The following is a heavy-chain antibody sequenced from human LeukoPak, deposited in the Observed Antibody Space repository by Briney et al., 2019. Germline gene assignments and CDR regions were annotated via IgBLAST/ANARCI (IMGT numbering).Heavy chain of an antibody. CDR2: INHSGST. D-gene: IGHD3-3*01. Sequence: KPSETLSLAGAVYGGSFSGYYWSWIRQPPGKGLEWIGEINHSGSTNYNPSLKSRVTISVDTSKNQFSLKLSSVTAADTAVYYCARGRPPPGRFLPRYYYYGMDVWGQGTTVTVSS. CDR1: GGSFSGYY. V-gene: IGHV4-34*01. CDR3: ARGRPPPGRFLPRYYYYGMDV. J-gene: IGHJ6*02.